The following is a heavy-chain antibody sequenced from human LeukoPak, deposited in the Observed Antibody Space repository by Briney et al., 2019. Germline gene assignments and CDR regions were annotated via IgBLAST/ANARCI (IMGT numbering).Heavy chain of an antibody. D-gene: IGHD3-16*01. J-gene: IGHJ4*02. CDR3: AKGTTMLTGYFDY. CDR1: GFTFSSYG. CDR2: ISYDGSNK. Sequence: GGSLRLSCAASGFTFSSYGMHWVRQAPGKGLEWVAVISYDGSNKYYADSVKGRFTISRDNSKNTLYLQMDSLRAEDTAVYYCAKGTTMLTGYFDYWGQGTLVTVSS. V-gene: IGHV3-30*18.